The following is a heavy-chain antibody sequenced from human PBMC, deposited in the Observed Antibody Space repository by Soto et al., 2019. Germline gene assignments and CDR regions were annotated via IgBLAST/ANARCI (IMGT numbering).Heavy chain of an antibody. J-gene: IGHJ6*02. CDR3: TRPVQYYDILTGYTYYYYSGMDV. Sequence: PGGSLRLSCAASGFTFSGSAMHWVRQASGKGLEWVGRIRSKANSYATAYAASVKGRFTISRDDSKNTAYLQMNSLKTEDTAVYYSTRPVQYYDILTGYTYYYYSGMDVWGPGTTVTVSS. D-gene: IGHD3-9*01. V-gene: IGHV3-73*01. CDR1: GFTFSGSA. CDR2: IRSKANSYAT.